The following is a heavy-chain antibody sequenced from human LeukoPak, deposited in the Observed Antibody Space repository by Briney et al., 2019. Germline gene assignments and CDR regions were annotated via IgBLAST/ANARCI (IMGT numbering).Heavy chain of an antibody. V-gene: IGHV3-66*02. CDR2: IYSGGST. J-gene: IGHJ4*02. CDR3: ARDSTEYSSGPPVDY. D-gene: IGHD6-19*01. Sequence: GGSLRLSCAASGFTFSSNYMSWVRQAPGKGLEWVSVIYSGGSTYYAHSVKGRFTLYRDNSKNTLYLQMNSLRAEDTAVYYCARDSTEYSSGPPVDYWGQGTLVTVSS. CDR1: GFTFSSNY.